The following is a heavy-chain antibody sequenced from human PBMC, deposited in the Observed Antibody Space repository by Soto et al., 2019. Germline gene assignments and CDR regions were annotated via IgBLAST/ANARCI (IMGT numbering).Heavy chain of an antibody. CDR1: GFTFSSYA. J-gene: IGHJ4*02. D-gene: IGHD4-17*01. V-gene: IGHV3-30*14. Sequence: PRGSLRLSCAASGFTFSSYAMHWVRQAPGKGLEWVAVISYDGSNKYYADSVKGRFTISRDNSKNTLYLHMNSLRAEDTAVYYCAKGGRRFDGDYNYDDYCGQGHLDPVSS. CDR3: AKGGRRFDGDYNYDDY. CDR2: ISYDGSNK.